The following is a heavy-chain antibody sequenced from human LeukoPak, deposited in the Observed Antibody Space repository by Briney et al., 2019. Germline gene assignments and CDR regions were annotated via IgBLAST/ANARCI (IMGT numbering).Heavy chain of an antibody. D-gene: IGHD5-12*01. Sequence: SETLSLTCTVSGGPISSYYWSWIRQPAGKGLEWIGRIYTSGSTNYNPSLKSRVTMSVDTSKNQFSLKLSSVTAADTAVYYCARGDSGYDTADPYYYYMDVWGKGTTVTVSS. J-gene: IGHJ6*03. CDR1: GGPISSYY. CDR3: ARGDSGYDTADPYYYYMDV. V-gene: IGHV4-4*07. CDR2: IYTSGST.